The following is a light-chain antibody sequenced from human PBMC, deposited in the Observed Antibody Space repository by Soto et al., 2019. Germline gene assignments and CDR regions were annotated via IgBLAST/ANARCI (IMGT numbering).Light chain of an antibody. J-gene: IGKJ1*01. CDR3: QQYGSSPRT. CDR2: GAS. CDR1: QSVRSSY. Sequence: EIVLTQSPGTLSLSPGERATLSCSASQSVRSSYLAWYQQKPGQAPRLLIYGASTRATGIPDRFSGSGSGTDFTLTISRLEPEDFALYFCQQYGSSPRTFGQGTKVEI. V-gene: IGKV3-20*01.